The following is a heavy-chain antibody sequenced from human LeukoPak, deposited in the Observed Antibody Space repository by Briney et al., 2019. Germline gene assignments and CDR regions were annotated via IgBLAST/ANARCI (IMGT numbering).Heavy chain of an antibody. V-gene: IGHV1-2*02. D-gene: IGHD6-13*01. CDR2: INPNSGGT. CDR1: GYTFTGYY. CDR3: ARLSGIAFSMDV. Sequence: ASVKVSCKASGYTFTGYYMHWVRQAPGQGLEWMGWINPNSGGTNYAQKFQGRVTMTRDTSISTAYMELSRLRSDDTAVYYCARLSGIAFSMDVWGQGTTVTVSS. J-gene: IGHJ6*02.